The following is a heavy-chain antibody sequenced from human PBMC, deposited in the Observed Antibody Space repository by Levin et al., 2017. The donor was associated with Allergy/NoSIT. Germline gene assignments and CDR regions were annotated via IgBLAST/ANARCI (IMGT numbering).Heavy chain of an antibody. Sequence: GGSLRLSCAASGFTFSSYSMNWVRQAPGKGLEWVSSISSSSSYIYYADSVKGRFTISRDNAKNSLYLQMNSLRAEDTAVYYCARAHITMIVVDSVGYWGQGTLVTVSS. CDR1: GFTFSSYS. V-gene: IGHV3-21*01. D-gene: IGHD3-22*01. J-gene: IGHJ4*02. CDR2: ISSSSSYI. CDR3: ARAHITMIVVDSVGY.